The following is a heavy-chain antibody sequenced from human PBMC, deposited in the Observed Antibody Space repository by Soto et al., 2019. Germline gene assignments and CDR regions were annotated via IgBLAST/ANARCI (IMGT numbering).Heavy chain of an antibody. CDR1: GYTFTSYC. D-gene: IGHD6-19*01. CDR3: ARGSGMGIAVAAHFDY. V-gene: IGHV1-46*01. J-gene: IGHJ4*02. CDR2: IIPSFGST. Sequence: ASVKVSCKASGYTFTSYCMHWVRQAPGQGLEWMGIIIPSFGSTNYAQKFQGRVTITADEPTSTAYMELSSLRSEDTAVYYCARGSGMGIAVAAHFDYWGQGTLVTVSS.